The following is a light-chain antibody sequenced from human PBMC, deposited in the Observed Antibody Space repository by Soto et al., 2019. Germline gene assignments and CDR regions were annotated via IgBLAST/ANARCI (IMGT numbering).Light chain of an antibody. V-gene: IGLV2-14*01. CDR3: SSYTSSSTLSV. Sequence: QSALTQPASVSGSPGQSITISCTGTSSDVGGYNYVSWYQQHPGKAPKLMIYEVSNRPSGVSNRFSGSKSGNTASLTISGLQAEDEAYYYCSSYTSSSTLSVFGTGTKVTGL. CDR1: SSDVGGYNY. CDR2: EVS. J-gene: IGLJ1*01.